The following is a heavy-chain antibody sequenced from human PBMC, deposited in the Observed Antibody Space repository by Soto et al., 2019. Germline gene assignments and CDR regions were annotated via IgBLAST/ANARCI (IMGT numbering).Heavy chain of an antibody. J-gene: IGHJ6*02. V-gene: IGHV3-23*01. CDR3: ATSLGYCSGGSCPYGMDV. Sequence: GGSLRLSCAASGFTFSSYAMSWVRQAPGKGLEWVSAISGSGGSTYYADSVKGRFTISRDNSKNTLYLQMNSLRAEDTAVYYCATSLGYCSGGSCPYGMDVWGQGTTVTVSS. D-gene: IGHD2-15*01. CDR1: GFTFSSYA. CDR2: ISGSGGST.